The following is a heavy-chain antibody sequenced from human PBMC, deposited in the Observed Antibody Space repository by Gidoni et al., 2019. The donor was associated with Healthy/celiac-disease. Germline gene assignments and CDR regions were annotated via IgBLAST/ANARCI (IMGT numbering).Heavy chain of an antibody. CDR1: GFTFGDYA. V-gene: IGHV3-49*04. CDR3: TRVADYYGSGSYYNYFDY. Sequence: EVQLVASGGGLVQPGRSLRLSCTASGFTFGDYAMSWVRQAPGKGLEWVGFIRSKAYGGTTEYAASVKGRFTISRDDSKSIAYLQMNSLKTEDTAVYYCTRVADYYGSGSYYNYFDYWGQGTLVTVSS. CDR2: IRSKAYGGTT. D-gene: IGHD3-10*01. J-gene: IGHJ4*02.